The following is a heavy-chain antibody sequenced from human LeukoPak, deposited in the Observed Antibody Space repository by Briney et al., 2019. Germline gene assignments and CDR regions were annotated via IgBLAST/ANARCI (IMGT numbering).Heavy chain of an antibody. CDR3: ARSSHDFWSGYHNWFDP. CDR2: ISAYNGNT. CDR1: GGTFSRYA. D-gene: IGHD3-3*01. J-gene: IGHJ5*02. V-gene: IGHV1-18*01. Sequence: ASLKVSCKAFGGTFSRYAFSWVRQAPGQGLEWMGWISAYNGNTNYAQKLQGRVTMTTDTSTSTAYMELRSLRSDDTAVYYCARSSHDFWSGYHNWFDPWGQGALVTVSS.